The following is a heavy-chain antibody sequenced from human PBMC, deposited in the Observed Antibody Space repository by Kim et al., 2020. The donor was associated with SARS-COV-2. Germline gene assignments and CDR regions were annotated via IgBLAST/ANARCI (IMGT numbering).Heavy chain of an antibody. D-gene: IGHD6-13*01. CDR3: ARDQAAGTRGGGDY. Sequence: DTLKGRFTISRDNSKNTLYLQMNSLRAEDTAGYYCARDQAAGTRGGGDYWGQGTLVTVSS. V-gene: IGHV3-30*07. J-gene: IGHJ4*02.